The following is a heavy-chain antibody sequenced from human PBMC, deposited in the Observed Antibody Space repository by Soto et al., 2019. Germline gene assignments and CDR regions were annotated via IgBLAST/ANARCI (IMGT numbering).Heavy chain of an antibody. Sequence: QVQLVQSGAEVKKPGASVKVSCKASGYTFTSYDINWVRQATGQGLEWMGWMNPNSGNTGYAQKCQGRVPMTRNTSITTAYMNLNRLRTEDTAVYYQAGERTGTTSIDIWAPGTTLTVSS. CDR1: GYTFTSYD. CDR2: MNPNSGNT. V-gene: IGHV1-8*01. CDR3: AGERTGTTSIDI. J-gene: IGHJ6*02. D-gene: IGHD1-1*01.